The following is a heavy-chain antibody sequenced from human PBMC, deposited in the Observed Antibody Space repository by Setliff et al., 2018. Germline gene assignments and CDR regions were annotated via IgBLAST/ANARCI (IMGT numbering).Heavy chain of an antibody. CDR3: AKFISYYYYGMDG. CDR2: INPNSGGT. Sequence: GASVKVSCKASGYTFTGYYMHWVRQAPGQGLEWMGWINPNSGGTNYAQTFQGWVTMTRDTSISTAYMELSRLRSDDTAVYYCAKFISYYYYGMDGWGQGTTVTVSS. CDR1: GYTFTGYY. J-gene: IGHJ6*02. V-gene: IGHV1-2*04.